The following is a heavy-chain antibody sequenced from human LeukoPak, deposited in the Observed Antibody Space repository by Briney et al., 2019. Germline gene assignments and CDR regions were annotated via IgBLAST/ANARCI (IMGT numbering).Heavy chain of an antibody. CDR1: GFTFSTYS. CDR3: ARDRGGYEFFDF. J-gene: IGHJ4*02. D-gene: IGHD5-12*01. CDR2: ISTGSGTI. V-gene: IGHV3-48*02. Sequence: QPGGSLRLSCAASGFTFSTYSMNWVRQAPGKALEWVSYISTGSGTIYYTDSVKGRFTISRDNAKNSLYLQMNSLRDEDTAVYYCARDRGGYEFFDFRGQGTLVTVSS.